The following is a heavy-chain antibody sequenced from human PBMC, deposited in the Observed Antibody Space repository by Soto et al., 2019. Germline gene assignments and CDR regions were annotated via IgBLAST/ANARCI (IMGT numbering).Heavy chain of an antibody. CDR1: SGSASAVY. D-gene: IGHD2-21*02. J-gene: IGHJ4*02. CDR3: ARGPFCGNDCYFDV. CDR2: MYSSGAT. Sequence: TCTVSSGSASAVYWSCVPQPAGKGLDWIGRMYSSGATKYKPSLRNRVTMSVDTSTHQYSLNLASMTAADTAVYFCARGPFCGNDCYFDVWGQGTKVTVS. V-gene: IGHV4-4*07.